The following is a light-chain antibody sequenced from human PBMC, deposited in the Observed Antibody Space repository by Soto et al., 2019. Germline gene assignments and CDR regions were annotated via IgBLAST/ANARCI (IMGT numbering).Light chain of an antibody. CDR3: QQSYSTPKT. Sequence: DIQMTQSPSSLSASVGDRVTITCRASQSISSYLNWYQQKPGKAPKLLIYAASSLQSGVPTRFSGSGSGTVFTLIISSLQPEDFATYYCQQSYSTPKTFGQGTKGDIK. CDR2: AAS. CDR1: QSISSY. J-gene: IGKJ1*01. V-gene: IGKV1-39*01.